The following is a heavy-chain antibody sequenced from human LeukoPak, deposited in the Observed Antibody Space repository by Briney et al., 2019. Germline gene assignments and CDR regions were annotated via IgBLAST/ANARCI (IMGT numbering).Heavy chain of an antibody. CDR3: AREDYGGNSRDPTDFDY. CDR1: GYTFTNFA. V-gene: IGHV7-4-1*02. J-gene: IGHJ4*02. CDR2: INTNPGNP. D-gene: IGHD4-23*01. Sequence: ASVKVSCKASGYTFTNFAMNWVRQAPGQGLEWMGWINTNPGNPTYAQGFTGRFVFSLDTSVSTAYLQISSLKAEDTAVYYCAREDYGGNSRDPTDFDYWGQGTLVTVSS.